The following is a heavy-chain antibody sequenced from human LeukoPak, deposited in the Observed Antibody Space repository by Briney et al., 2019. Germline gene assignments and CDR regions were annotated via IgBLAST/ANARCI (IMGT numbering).Heavy chain of an antibody. Sequence: SSETLSLTCTVSGGSISSGDYYWSWIRQPPGKGLEWIGYIYYSGSTYYNPSLKSRVTISVDTSKNQFSLKLSSVTAADTAVYYCASKPISSGWYFDYWGQGTLVTVSS. J-gene: IGHJ4*02. D-gene: IGHD6-19*01. CDR2: IYYSGST. V-gene: IGHV4-30-4*08. CDR3: ASKPISSGWYFDY. CDR1: GGSISSGDYY.